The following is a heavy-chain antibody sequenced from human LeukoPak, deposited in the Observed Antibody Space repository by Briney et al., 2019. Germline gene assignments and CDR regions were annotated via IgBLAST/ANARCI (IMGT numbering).Heavy chain of an antibody. J-gene: IGHJ5*02. CDR1: GGSISSYY. D-gene: IGHD3-22*01. CDR3: ARDGLRSYYDSSGYLGWFDP. Sequence: SETLSLTCTVSGGSISSYYWGWIRQPPGKGLEWIGYIYYSGSTNYNPSLKSRVTISVDTSKNQFSLKLSSVTAADTAVYYCARDGLRSYYDSSGYLGWFDPWGQGTLVTVSS. CDR2: IYYSGST. V-gene: IGHV4-59*01.